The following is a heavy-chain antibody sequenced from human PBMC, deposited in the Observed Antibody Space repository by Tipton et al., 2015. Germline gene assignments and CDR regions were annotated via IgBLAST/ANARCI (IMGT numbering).Heavy chain of an antibody. CDR1: GFNVSANY. CDR3: AKDPSTWVVVPAAINY. J-gene: IGHJ4*02. V-gene: IGHV3-53*01. CDR2: LYSGGSR. D-gene: IGHD2-2*01. Sequence: SLRLSCAASGFNVSANYMSWVRQAPGKGLEWISVLYSGGSRYYADSVKGRFTISRDNSKNTLYLQMNSLRVEDTAVYYCAKDPSTWVVVPAAINYWGQGTLVTVSS.